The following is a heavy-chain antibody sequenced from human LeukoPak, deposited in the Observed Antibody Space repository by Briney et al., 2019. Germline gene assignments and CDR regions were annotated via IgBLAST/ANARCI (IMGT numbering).Heavy chain of an antibody. J-gene: IGHJ4*02. D-gene: IGHD4-17*01. CDR1: GFTFSSYS. V-gene: IGHV3-21*01. Sequence: PGGSLRLSCAASGFTFSSYSMNWVRQAPGKGLEWVSSISSSSSYIYYADSVKGRFTISRDNAKNSLYLQMNSLRAEDTAVYYCARDRYDYGDYPGLGYWGQGTLVTVSS. CDR2: ISSSSSYI. CDR3: ARDRYDYGDYPGLGY.